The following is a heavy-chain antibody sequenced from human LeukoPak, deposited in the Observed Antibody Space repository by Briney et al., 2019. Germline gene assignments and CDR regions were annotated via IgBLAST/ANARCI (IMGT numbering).Heavy chain of an antibody. CDR2: ISGSGGSS. Sequence: PGGSLRLSCAASAFTFSNYAMSWVRPAPGKGRECVSGISGSGGSSYYTDSVKGRFTISRDNSKNMLYLQMNSLRAKDTAVDYCAKAAGQWVVGGHYYFDYWGQGALVTVSS. D-gene: IGHD6-19*01. V-gene: IGHV3-23*01. J-gene: IGHJ4*02. CDR1: AFTFSNYA. CDR3: AKAAGQWVVGGHYYFDY.